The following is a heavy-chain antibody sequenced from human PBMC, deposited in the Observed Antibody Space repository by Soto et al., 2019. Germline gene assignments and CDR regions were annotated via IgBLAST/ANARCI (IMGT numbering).Heavy chain of an antibody. CDR3: VRDGTKTLRDWFDP. V-gene: IGHV4-4*07. Sequence: PSETLSLTCTVSGASISGLYWSWIRKSAGTGLEWIGRIYATGTTDYNPSLKSRVMMSVDTSKKQFSLKLRSVTAADTAVYYCVRDGTKTLRDWFDPWGQGISVTVSS. J-gene: IGHJ5*02. D-gene: IGHD1-1*01. CDR1: GASISGLY. CDR2: IYATGTT.